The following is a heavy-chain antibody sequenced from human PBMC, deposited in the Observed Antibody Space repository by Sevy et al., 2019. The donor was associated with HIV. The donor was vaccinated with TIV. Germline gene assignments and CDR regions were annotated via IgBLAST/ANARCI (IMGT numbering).Heavy chain of an antibody. CDR2: ISAYNGNT. CDR1: GYTFTSYG. J-gene: IGHJ4*02. V-gene: IGHV1-18*01. D-gene: IGHD2-15*01. CDR3: ARAFCTSGRCYSLAY. Sequence: ASVKVSCKASGYTFTSYGISWVRQAPGQGLEWMGWISAYNGNTNYAQKLQGRVTMTTDTSTSTAYMELRSLRSDDTAVYYCARAFCTSGRCYSLAYWGQGTLVTVSS.